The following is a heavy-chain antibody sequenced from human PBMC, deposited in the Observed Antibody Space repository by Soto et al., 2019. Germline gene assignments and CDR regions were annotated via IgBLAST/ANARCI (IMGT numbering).Heavy chain of an antibody. V-gene: IGHV1-69-2*01. CDR1: GYTFTVYY. Sequence: EVQLVQSGAEVKKPGTTVKISCKASGYTFTVYYIHWVQQAPGKGLKWMGLVDPEDGETIYAEKFQGRVTMTADTSTDTAYMALSSLRSEDTAVYYCATVETTGTTPFDSWGQGTLVTVSS. D-gene: IGHD1-1*01. CDR3: ATVETTGTTPFDS. J-gene: IGHJ4*02. CDR2: VDPEDGET.